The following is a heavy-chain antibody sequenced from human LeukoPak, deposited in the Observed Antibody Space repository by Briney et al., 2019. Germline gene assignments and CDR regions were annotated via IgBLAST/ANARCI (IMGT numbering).Heavy chain of an antibody. CDR3: AKSELVRGVGTYN. V-gene: IGHV3-23*01. D-gene: IGHD3-10*01. J-gene: IGHJ4*02. CDR2: ISGSGGST. CDR1: GFTFSSYA. Sequence: PGGSLRLSCAASGFTFSSYAMSWVRQAPGKGLEWVSAISGSGGSTYYADSVKGRFTIPRDNSKNTLYLQMNSLRAEDTAVYYCAKSELVRGVGTYNWGQGTLVTVSS.